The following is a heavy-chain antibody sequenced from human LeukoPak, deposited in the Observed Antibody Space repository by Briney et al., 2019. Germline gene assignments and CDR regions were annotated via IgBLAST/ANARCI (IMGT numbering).Heavy chain of an antibody. J-gene: IGHJ3*02. D-gene: IGHD2/OR15-2a*01. CDR1: GGSISSYY. CDR2: IYYNGST. CDR3: ASASLNIYAFDI. V-gene: IGHV4-59*01. Sequence: PSETLSLTCTVSGGSISSYYWSWIRQPPGKGLEWIGYIYYNGSTKYKPSLKSRATISVHTSKNQFSLKLSSVTSADTAVYYCASASLNIYAFDIWGQGTMVTVSS.